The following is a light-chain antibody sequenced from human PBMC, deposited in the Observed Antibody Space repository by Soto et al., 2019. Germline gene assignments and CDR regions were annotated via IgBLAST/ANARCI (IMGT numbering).Light chain of an antibody. Sequence: QSVLTQPPSASRTPGQRVTISCSGSSSNIGSNAVNWYQQLPGTAPKLLIYTNDQRPSGVPDRFSGSKSGTSASLAISGLQSEDEADYNCAAWDDYMNSWVFGGGTKLTVL. CDR1: SSNIGSNA. V-gene: IGLV1-44*01. CDR2: TND. J-gene: IGLJ3*02. CDR3: AAWDDYMNSWV.